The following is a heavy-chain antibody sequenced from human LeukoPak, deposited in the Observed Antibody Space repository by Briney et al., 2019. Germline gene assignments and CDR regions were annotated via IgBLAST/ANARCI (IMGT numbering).Heavy chain of an antibody. J-gene: IGHJ4*02. Sequence: ASVKVSCKASGGTFSSYDISWVRHAPGQGLGWMGGIIPNFGTANYAEKFQGRVTITADESTSTAYMALSSLRSEDTAVYYCARDVGIAAAGTRGYFDYWGQGTLVTVSS. D-gene: IGHD6-13*01. CDR1: GGTFSSYD. CDR2: IIPNFGTA. CDR3: ARDVGIAAAGTRGYFDY. V-gene: IGHV1-69*13.